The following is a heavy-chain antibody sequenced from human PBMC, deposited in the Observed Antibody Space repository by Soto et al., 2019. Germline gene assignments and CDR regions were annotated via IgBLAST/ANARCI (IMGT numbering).Heavy chain of an antibody. Sequence: EVQLVESGGGLVQPGGSLRLSCAASGFTFSSYWMSWVRQAPGKGLEWVANIKQDGSEKYYVDSVKGCFTISRDNAKNSLYLQMYRLRAEDPAVYYCARDPNIVLVPAALRSYSYYYGMDVWGQGTTVTVSS. CDR1: GFTFSSYW. V-gene: IGHV3-7*01. CDR2: IKQDGSEK. D-gene: IGHD2-2*01. CDR3: ARDPNIVLVPAALRSYSYYYGMDV. J-gene: IGHJ6*02.